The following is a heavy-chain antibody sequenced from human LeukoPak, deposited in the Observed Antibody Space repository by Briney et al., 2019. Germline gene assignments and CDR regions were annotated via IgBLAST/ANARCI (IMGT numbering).Heavy chain of an antibody. CDR3: ARVVVVPASNSDNWFDP. J-gene: IGHJ5*02. CDR1: GFAFSSYA. Sequence: GRSLRLSCAASGFAFSSYAMHWVRQAPGKGLEWVAVISYDGSNKYYADSVKGRFTISRDNSKNTLYLQMNSLRAEDTAVYYCARVVVVPASNSDNWFDPWGQGTLVTVSS. CDR2: ISYDGSNK. D-gene: IGHD2-2*01. V-gene: IGHV3-30*14.